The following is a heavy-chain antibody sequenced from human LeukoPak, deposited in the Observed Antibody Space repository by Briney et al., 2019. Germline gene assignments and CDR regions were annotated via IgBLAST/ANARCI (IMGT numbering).Heavy chain of an antibody. CDR2: IYQSGST. D-gene: IGHD1-14*01. J-gene: IGHJ6*03. V-gene: IGHV4-38-2*01. CDR1: GYSISSGYY. Sequence: PSETLSLTCAVSGYSISSGYYWGWIRQPPGKGLEWIGSIYQSGSTYYNSDLKSRVTISVDTSKNQFSLKLTSVTAADTAVYYCARHNPYYYYMDVWGKGTTVTVSS. CDR3: ARHNPYYYYMDV.